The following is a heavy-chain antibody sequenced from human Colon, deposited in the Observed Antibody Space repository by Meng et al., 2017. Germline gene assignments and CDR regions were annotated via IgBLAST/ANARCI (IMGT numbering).Heavy chain of an antibody. CDR1: GFTFRSYS. V-gene: IGHV3-21*01. D-gene: IGHD2-15*01. Sequence: EVQLVESGGGRVKQGGCLRLSCAASGFTFRSYSMNRVRQAPGKGLEWVSSISSSSSYADSVKGRFTISRDNAKNSLYLQMNSLRAEDTAVYYCARGRVAVVASPSDYWGQGTLVTVSS. J-gene: IGHJ4*02. CDR2: ISSSSS. CDR3: ARGRVAVVASPSDY.